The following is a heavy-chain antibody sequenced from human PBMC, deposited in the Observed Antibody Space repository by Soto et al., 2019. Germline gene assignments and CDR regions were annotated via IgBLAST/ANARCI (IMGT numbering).Heavy chain of an antibody. Sequence: PGGSLKISCKGSGYSFTSYWIGWVRQMPGKGLEWMGIIYPGDSDTRYSPSFQGQVTISAEDTAVYYCASFYGVVTDAIREYRYDYGMDVWGQGTTVTVSS. D-gene: IGHD2-2*01. V-gene: IGHV5-51*01. CDR2: IYPGDSDT. CDR1: GYSFTSYW. CDR3: DYGMDV. J-gene: IGHJ6*02.